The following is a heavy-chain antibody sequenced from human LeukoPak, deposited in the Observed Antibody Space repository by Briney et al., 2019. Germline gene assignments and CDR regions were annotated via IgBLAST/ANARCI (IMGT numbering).Heavy chain of an antibody. CDR2: IYSGGST. CDR3: ARGTVDYYDSSGDGVGYYFDY. J-gene: IGHJ4*02. Sequence: GGSLRLSCAASGFTVSSNYMSWVRQAPGKGLEWVSVIYSGGSTYYADSVKGRFTISRDNSKNTLHLQMNSLRAEDTAVYYCARGTVDYYDSSGDGVGYYFDYWGQGTLVTVSS. CDR1: GFTVSSNY. V-gene: IGHV3-53*01. D-gene: IGHD3-22*01.